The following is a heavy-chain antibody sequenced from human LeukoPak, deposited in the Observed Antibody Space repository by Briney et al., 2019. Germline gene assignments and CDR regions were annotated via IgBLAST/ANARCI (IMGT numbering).Heavy chain of an antibody. CDR2: ISGSGGST. V-gene: IGHV3-23*01. D-gene: IGHD1-26*01. J-gene: IGHJ4*02. CDR1: GFTFSSYW. CDR3: AKEIVGATRVDY. Sequence: PGGSLRLSCAASGFTFSSYWMSWVRQAPGKGLEWVSVISGSGGSTHYADSVKGRFTISRDNSKNTLYLQMNSLRAEDTAVYYCAKEIVGATRVDYWGQGTLVTVSS.